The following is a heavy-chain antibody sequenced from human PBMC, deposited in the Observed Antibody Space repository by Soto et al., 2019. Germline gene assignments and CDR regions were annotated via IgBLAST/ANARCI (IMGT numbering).Heavy chain of an antibody. CDR2: ISYDGGNK. D-gene: IGHD3-3*01. J-gene: IGHJ6*02. Sequence: QVQLVESGGGVVQPGRSLRLSCAASGFTFSTYGMHWVRQARGKGLEWVAVISYDGGNKNYADSVKGRFTISRDNSKNTLYLQMNSLRAEDTAVYYCAKDYVLEWLRYYYGMDVWGQGTTVTVSS. CDR3: AKDYVLEWLRYYYGMDV. CDR1: GFTFSTYG. V-gene: IGHV3-30*18.